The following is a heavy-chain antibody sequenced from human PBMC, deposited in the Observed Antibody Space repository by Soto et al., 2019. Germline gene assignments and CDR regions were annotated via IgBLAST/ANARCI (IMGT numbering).Heavy chain of an antibody. D-gene: IGHD2-8*01. J-gene: IGHJ4*02. V-gene: IGHV4-59*01. CDR2: VYNSGST. Sequence: SETLSLTCTVSGGPLSNYYWSWIRQPPGKRLEWIGYVYNSGSTKYNLSLESRVSISMDTSNNQFSLKLSSVTAADTAVYYCVREGSSGVYFDYWGQGTLVTVSS. CDR3: VREGSSGVYFDY. CDR1: GGPLSNYY.